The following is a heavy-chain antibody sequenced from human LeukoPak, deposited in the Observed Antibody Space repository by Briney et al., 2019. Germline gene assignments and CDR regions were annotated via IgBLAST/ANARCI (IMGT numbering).Heavy chain of an antibody. Sequence: GSLRLSCSVSGFTFSSYEMKWVRQAPGKGLEWISYISSSGRTIHYADSVKGRFTISRDNARSSLYLQMNSLRAEDTAVYYCVSGYLYGDYWGQGTLVTVSS. CDR2: ISSSGRTI. D-gene: IGHD3-22*01. CDR3: VSGYLYGDY. CDR1: GFTFSSYE. J-gene: IGHJ4*02. V-gene: IGHV3-48*03.